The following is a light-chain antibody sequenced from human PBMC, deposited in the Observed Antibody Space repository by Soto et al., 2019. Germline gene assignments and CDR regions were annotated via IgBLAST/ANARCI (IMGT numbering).Light chain of an antibody. CDR1: QSISSW. J-gene: IGKJ1*01. V-gene: IGKV1-5*01. CDR3: QRYNSYWT. CDR2: DAS. Sequence: DIQMTQSPSTLSASVGDRVTITCRASQSISSWLAWYQQKPGKAPKLLIYDASSLESGVPSRFSGSGSGTEFTLPISSLQPDDFATYSCQRYNSYWTFGQGTKVEIK.